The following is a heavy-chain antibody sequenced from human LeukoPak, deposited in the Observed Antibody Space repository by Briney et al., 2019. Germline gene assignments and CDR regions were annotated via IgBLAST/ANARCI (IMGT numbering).Heavy chain of an antibody. J-gene: IGHJ4*02. CDR3: TTFRGYSSSWYLFDY. D-gene: IGHD6-13*01. Sequence: GGSLRLSCAASGFTFSNAWMSWVRQAPGKGLEWVGRIKSKTDGGTTDYAAPVKGRFTISRDDSKNTLYLQMNSLKTEDTAVYCCTTFRGYSSSWYLFDYWGQGTLVTVSS. CDR1: GFTFSNAW. CDR2: IKSKTDGGTT. V-gene: IGHV3-15*01.